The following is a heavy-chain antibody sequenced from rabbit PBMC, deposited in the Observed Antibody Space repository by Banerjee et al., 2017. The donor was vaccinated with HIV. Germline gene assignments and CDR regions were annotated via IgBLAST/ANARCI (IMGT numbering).Heavy chain of an antibody. Sequence: QSLEESGGDLVKPGASLTLTCTASGFSFSSTYYMCWVRQAPGKGLEWIGYIDPVFGGTYYASWVNGRFTISSDNAQNTVYLQLNSLTAADTATYFCARDLTGVTGWNFNLWGQGTLVTVS. CDR1: GFSFSSTYY. J-gene: IGHJ4*01. CDR2: IDPVFGGT. D-gene: IGHD7-1*01. V-gene: IGHV1S40*01. CDR3: ARDLTGVTGWNFNL.